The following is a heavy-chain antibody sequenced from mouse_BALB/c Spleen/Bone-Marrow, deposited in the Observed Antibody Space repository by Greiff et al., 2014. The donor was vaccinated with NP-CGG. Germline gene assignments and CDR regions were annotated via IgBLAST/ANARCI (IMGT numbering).Heavy chain of an antibody. D-gene: IGHD1-2*01. CDR2: IWADEST. CDR1: GFSLTSYG. J-gene: IGHJ4*01. V-gene: IGHV2-9*02. Sequence: VQRVESGPGLVAPSQSPSISCTVSGFSLTSYGVHWVRQPPGKGLEWLGVIWADESTNYNSALMSRLSISKDNSKSQVFLKMNSLQTDDTAMYYCARITTATGAMDYWGQGTSVTVSS. CDR3: ARITTATGAMDY.